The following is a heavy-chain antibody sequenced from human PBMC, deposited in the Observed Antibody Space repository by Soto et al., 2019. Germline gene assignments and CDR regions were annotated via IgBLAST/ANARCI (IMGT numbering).Heavy chain of an antibody. CDR3: ARLDLIVALTFDY. Sequence: SETLSLTCTVSGGSISSSSYYWGWIRQPPGKGLEWIGSIYYSGSTYYNPSLKSRVTISVDTSKNQFSLKLSSVTAADTAVYYCARLDLIVALTFDYWGQGTLVTVSS. V-gene: IGHV4-39*01. J-gene: IGHJ4*02. CDR2: IYYSGST. D-gene: IGHD5-12*01. CDR1: GGSISSSSYY.